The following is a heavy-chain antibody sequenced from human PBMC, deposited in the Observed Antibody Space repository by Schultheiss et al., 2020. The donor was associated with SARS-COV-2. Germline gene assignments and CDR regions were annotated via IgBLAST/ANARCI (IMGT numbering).Heavy chain of an antibody. CDR2: ISYDGSNK. D-gene: IGHD6-13*01. CDR1: GFTFSSYG. J-gene: IGHJ5*02. Sequence: GSLRLSCAASGFTFSSYGMHWVRQAPGKGLEWVAVISYDGSNKYYADSVKGRFTISRDNAKNSVYLQMNSLRVEDTAFYYCAKDSTWTGNNWFDPWGQGTLVTVSS. V-gene: IGHV3-30*18. CDR3: AKDSTWTGNNWFDP.